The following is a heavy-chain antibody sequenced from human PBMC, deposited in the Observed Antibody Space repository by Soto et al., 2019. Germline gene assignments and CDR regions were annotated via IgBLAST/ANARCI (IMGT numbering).Heavy chain of an antibody. Sequence: GGSLRLSCAGSGFTPTTTPLSWVRQAPGKGLEWVTTISGTASRTYYVDSVKGRFFISRDNSKNTVTLQMNNLTVDDTAVYYCATSFRYFDNWGQGTRVTVSS. CDR1: GFTPTTTP. CDR3: ATSFRYFDN. V-gene: IGHV3-23*01. J-gene: IGHJ4*02. CDR2: ISGTASRT. D-gene: IGHD3-9*01.